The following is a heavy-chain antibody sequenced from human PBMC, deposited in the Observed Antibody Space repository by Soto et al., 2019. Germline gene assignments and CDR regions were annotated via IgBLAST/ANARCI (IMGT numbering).Heavy chain of an antibody. CDR2: INAGSGNT. Sequence: ASVKVSCKASGYTFTSYAMHWVRQAPGQRLEWMGWINAGSGNTKYAQKFQGRVTITRDTSTSTVYMELSSLRSEDTAVYYCARTEQPRITMVRGGPMDVWGQGTTVTVSS. J-gene: IGHJ6*02. V-gene: IGHV1-3*01. D-gene: IGHD3-10*01. CDR3: ARTEQPRITMVRGGPMDV. CDR1: GYTFTSYA.